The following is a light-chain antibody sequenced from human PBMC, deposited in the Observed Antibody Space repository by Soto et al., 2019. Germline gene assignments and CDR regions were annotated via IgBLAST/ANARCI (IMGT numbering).Light chain of an antibody. V-gene: IGKV3-20*01. CDR1: ESVSTSY. J-gene: IGKJ1*01. CDR3: QQYGSSPWP. CDR2: GAS. Sequence: EIVLTQSPGTLSLSPGERATLSCRASESVSTSYLAWCQQKPGQAPRLLIYGASSRATGIPDRFSGSGSGTDFTLTISRLEPDDFAVYYCQQYGSSPWPFGQGTKVEIK.